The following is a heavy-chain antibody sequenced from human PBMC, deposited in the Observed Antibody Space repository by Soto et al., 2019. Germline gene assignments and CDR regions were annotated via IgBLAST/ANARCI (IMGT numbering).Heavy chain of an antibody. V-gene: IGHV1-18*01. D-gene: IGHD1-1*01. CDR3: ERGGYGDY. Sequence: QVHLVQSGAEVKKPGASVKVSCKGSGYAFTTYGITWVRQAPGQGLEWMGWISAHNGNTNYAQKLQGRVTVTRDTSTSTACMELRRLRSVDTAVYYCERGGYGDYWGQGALVTVSS. CDR1: GYAFTTYG. J-gene: IGHJ4*02. CDR2: ISAHNGNT.